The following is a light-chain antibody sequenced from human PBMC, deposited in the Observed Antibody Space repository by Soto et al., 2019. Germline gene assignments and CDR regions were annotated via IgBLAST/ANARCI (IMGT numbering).Light chain of an antibody. Sequence: QSALTQPASVSGSPGQSITISCTGTSSDIGTYNFVSWYQVHPGRAPKLIIHDVGDRPSGVSNRFSGSKSGNTASLTIYGLQPEDEADYYCSSYRSTTTVFGTGTKRTVL. CDR1: SSDIGTYNF. J-gene: IGLJ1*01. CDR3: SSYRSTTTV. CDR2: DVG. V-gene: IGLV2-14*01.